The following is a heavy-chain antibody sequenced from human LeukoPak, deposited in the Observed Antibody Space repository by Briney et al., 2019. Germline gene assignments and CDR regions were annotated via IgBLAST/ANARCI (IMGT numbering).Heavy chain of an antibody. CDR1: GFTFNIYW. CDR3: ARDASNYGMDV. CDR2: INNDGSST. D-gene: IGHD6-6*01. V-gene: IGHV3-74*01. J-gene: IGHJ6*02. Sequence: GGSLRLSCTASGFTFNIYWMHWVRQAPGKGLLWVSRINNDGSSTAYADSVKGRLTVSRDNAKNTLYLQMNSLRAEDTAVYYCARDASNYGMDVWGQGTTVTVSS.